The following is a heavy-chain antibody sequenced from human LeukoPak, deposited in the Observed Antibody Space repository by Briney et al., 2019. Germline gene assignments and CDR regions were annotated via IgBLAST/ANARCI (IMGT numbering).Heavy chain of an antibody. CDR2: IYYSGST. CDR3: ARHYGGYYYDSSGYIPGVDY. CDR1: GGSISSSSYY. V-gene: IGHV4-39*01. Sequence: SETLSLTCTVSGGSISSSSYYWGWIRQPPGKGLEWIGSIYYSGSTYYNPSLKSRVTISVDTSKNQFSLKLSSVTAADTAVYYCARHYGGYYYDSSGYIPGVDYWGQGTLVTVSS. D-gene: IGHD3-22*01. J-gene: IGHJ4*02.